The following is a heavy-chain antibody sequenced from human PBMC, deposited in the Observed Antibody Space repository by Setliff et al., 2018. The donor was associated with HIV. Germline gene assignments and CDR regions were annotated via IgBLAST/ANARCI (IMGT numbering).Heavy chain of an antibody. CDR3: ARDHHSGRGSNFPWYADL. Sequence: ASVKVSCKASGYTFSNYGITWVRQAPGQGLEWMGWITSYNGNTNYAKKFKGRVTMTTDTSTSIAYMELKSLRSEDTAVYYCARDHHSGRGSNFPWYADLWGRGTLVTVSS. CDR2: ITSYNGNT. D-gene: IGHD1-26*01. J-gene: IGHJ2*01. V-gene: IGHV1-18*04. CDR1: GYTFSNYG.